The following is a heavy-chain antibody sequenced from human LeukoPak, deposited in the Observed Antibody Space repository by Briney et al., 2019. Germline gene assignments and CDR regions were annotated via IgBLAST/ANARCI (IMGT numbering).Heavy chain of an antibody. CDR2: IINSGGST. D-gene: IGHD3-10*01. J-gene: IGHJ5*02. V-gene: IGHV3-23*01. CDR1: GFTFSSCA. CDR3: AKEGTPQVSTWYDL. Sequence: GGSLRLSCAASGFTFSSCAMSWVRQAPGKGLEWVSAIINSGGSTYYADSVKGRFIISRDNPRNTLYLQMNILRTEDTAVYYCAKEGTPQVSTWYDLWGQGTQVIVSS.